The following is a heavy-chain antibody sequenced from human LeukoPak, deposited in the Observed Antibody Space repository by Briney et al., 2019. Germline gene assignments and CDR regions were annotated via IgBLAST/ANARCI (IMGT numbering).Heavy chain of an antibody. V-gene: IGHV3-30*02. Sequence: LXXVAFIRYDGSNKYYADSVKGRFTISRDNSKNTLYLQMNSLRAEDTAVYYCAKVPGSFDAFDIWGQGTMVTVSS. CDR2: IRYDGSNK. CDR3: AKVPGSFDAFDI. J-gene: IGHJ3*02. D-gene: IGHD2-15*01.